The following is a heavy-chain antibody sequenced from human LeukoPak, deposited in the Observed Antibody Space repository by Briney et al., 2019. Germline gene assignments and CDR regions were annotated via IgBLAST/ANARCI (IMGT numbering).Heavy chain of an antibody. Sequence: GGSLRLSCAASGFTFSSYWMHWVRQAPGKGLVWFSRINSDGSSTSYADSVKGRFTISRDNAKNTLYLQMNSLRAEDTAVYYCAREGGYDFPYWGQGTLVTVSS. D-gene: IGHD5-12*01. CDR1: GFTFSSYW. J-gene: IGHJ4*02. V-gene: IGHV3-74*01. CDR2: INSDGSST. CDR3: AREGGYDFPY.